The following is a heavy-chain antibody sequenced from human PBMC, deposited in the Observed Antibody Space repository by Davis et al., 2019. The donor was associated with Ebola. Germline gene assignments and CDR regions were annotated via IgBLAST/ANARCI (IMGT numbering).Heavy chain of an antibody. D-gene: IGHD6-13*01. CDR2: IYYSGST. J-gene: IGHJ5*02. CDR1: GGSISSYY. CDR3: ARDLGSSWYRAVWFDP. V-gene: IGHV4-59*01. Sequence: SETLSLTCTVSGGSISSYYWSWIRQPPGKGLEWIGYIYYSGSTNYNPSLKSRVTISVDTSKNQFSLKLSSVTAADTAVYYCARDLGSSWYRAVWFDPWGQGTLVTVSS.